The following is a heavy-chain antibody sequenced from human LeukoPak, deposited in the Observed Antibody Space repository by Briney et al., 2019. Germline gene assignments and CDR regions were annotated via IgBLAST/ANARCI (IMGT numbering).Heavy chain of an antibody. CDR2: ISYDGSNK. V-gene: IGHV3-30*04. CDR3: ATYRQVLLPFES. CDR1: GFTFSNYA. Sequence: GRSLRLSCAASGFTFSNYALHWVRQAPGKGLEWVAVISYDGSNKFYADSVRGRFTISRDNSKSTLSLQMNSLRAEDTAIYYCATYRQVLLPFESWGQGTLVTVSS. J-gene: IGHJ4*02. D-gene: IGHD2-8*02.